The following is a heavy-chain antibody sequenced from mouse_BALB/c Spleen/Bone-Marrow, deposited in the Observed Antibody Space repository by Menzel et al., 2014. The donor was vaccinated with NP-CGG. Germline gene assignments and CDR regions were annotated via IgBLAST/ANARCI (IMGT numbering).Heavy chain of an antibody. D-gene: IGHD2-2*01. Sequence: EVKVVESGGGLVKPGGSLKLSCAASGFTFSSYAMSWVRQTPEKRLEWVASISSGSSTYYPDSVKGRFTISRDNARNILYLQMSSLRSEDTAMYYCAREGDGYDPAWFAYWGQGTLVTVSA. V-gene: IGHV5-6-5*01. CDR2: ISSGSST. CDR1: GFTFSSYA. J-gene: IGHJ3*01. CDR3: AREGDGYDPAWFAY.